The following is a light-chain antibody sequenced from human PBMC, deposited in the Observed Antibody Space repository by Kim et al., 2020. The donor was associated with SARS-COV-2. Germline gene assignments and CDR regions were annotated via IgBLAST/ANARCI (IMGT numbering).Light chain of an antibody. CDR1: SSDVGGYNY. V-gene: IGLV2-14*01. CDR2: DVS. CDR3: SSYTSSTTWV. Sequence: QSALTQPASVSGSPGQSITISCTGTSSDVGGYNYVSWYQQHPGKAPKLIIYDVSKRSSELSHRFSGSKSGNTASLTISGLQAEDEADYYCSSYTSSTTWVFGGGTQLTVL. J-gene: IGLJ3*02.